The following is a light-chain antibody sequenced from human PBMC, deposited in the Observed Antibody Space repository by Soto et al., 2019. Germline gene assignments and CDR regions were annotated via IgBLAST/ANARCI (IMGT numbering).Light chain of an antibody. CDR2: EVR. V-gene: IGLV2-8*01. J-gene: IGLJ1*01. Sequence: QSVLTQPPSASGSPGQSVTISCTGSSKDVGNYNYVSWYQQHPGKAPNLMIYEVRKRPSGVPYRFSGSKSGNTASLTISGLQAEDEADYYCSSYAGTNTPYVFGTGTKVTVL. CDR1: SKDVGNYNY. CDR3: SSYAGTNTPYV.